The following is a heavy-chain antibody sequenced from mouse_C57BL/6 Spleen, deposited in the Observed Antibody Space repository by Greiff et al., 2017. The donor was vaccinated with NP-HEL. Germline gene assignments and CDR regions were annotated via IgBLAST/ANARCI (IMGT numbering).Heavy chain of an antibody. Sequence: EVKLMESGPGLVKPSQSLSLTCSVTGYSITSGYYWNWIRQFPGNKLEWMGYISYDGSNNYNHSLKNRISITRDTSKNQFFLKLNSVTTEDTATYYGARGGWAMDYWGQGTSVTVSS. J-gene: IGHJ4*01. CDR1: GYSITSGYY. CDR2: ISYDGSN. CDR3: ARGGWAMDY. V-gene: IGHV3-6*01.